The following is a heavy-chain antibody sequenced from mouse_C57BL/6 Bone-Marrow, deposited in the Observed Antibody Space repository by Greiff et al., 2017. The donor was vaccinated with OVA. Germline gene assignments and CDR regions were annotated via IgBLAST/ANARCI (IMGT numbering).Heavy chain of an antibody. CDR1: GFNFTDDC. V-gene: IGHV14-4*01. CDR2: IDPENGDT. D-gene: IGHD2-4*01. J-gene: IGHJ2*01. CDR3: TRYDYHDDFDY. Sequence: DVKLQESGAELVRPGASVKLSCTASGFNFTDDCMHWVKQRPEQGLEWIGWIDPENGDTEYASKFKGKATITADPSSNTAYLQLSSLTSEDTAVYYCTRYDYHDDFDYWGQGTTLTVSS.